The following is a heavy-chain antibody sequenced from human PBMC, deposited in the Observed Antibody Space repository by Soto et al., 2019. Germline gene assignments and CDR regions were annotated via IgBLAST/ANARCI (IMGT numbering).Heavy chain of an antibody. CDR3: ASEGDSSGWYNWFDP. D-gene: IGHD3-22*01. Sequence: GGSLRLSCAASGFTFSSYSMNWVRQAPGKGLEWVSYISSSSSTIYYADSVKGRFTISRDNAKNSLYLKMNSLRAEDTAVYFCASEGDSSGWYNWFDPWGQRTLVTVSS. V-gene: IGHV3-48*01. J-gene: IGHJ5*02. CDR2: ISSSSSTI. CDR1: GFTFSSYS.